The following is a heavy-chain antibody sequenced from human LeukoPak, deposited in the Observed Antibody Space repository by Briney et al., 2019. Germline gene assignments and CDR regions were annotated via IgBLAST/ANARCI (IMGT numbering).Heavy chain of an antibody. J-gene: IGHJ4*02. V-gene: IGHV4-34*01. D-gene: IGHD5-18*01. CDR1: GGSFSGYY. CDR2: INHSGST. CDR3: ARVPGYSYGSSLDY. Sequence: SETLSLTCAVYGGSFSGYYWSWIRQPPGKGLEWIGEINHSGSTNYNPSLKSRVTISVDTSKNQFSLKLSSVTAADTAVYYCARVPGYSYGSSLDYWGQGTLVTVSS.